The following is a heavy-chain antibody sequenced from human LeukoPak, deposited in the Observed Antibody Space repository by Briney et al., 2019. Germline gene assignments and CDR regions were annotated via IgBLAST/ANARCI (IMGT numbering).Heavy chain of an antibody. Sequence: PSETLSLTCAVYGGSFSGYYWSWIRQPPGKGLEWIGEINHSGSTNYNPSLKSRVTISVDTSKNQFSLKLSSVTAADTAVYYCARHQGGGIAVAALHYWGQGALVTVSS. CDR3: ARHQGGGIAVAALHY. D-gene: IGHD6-19*01. J-gene: IGHJ4*02. CDR1: GGSFSGYY. V-gene: IGHV4-34*01. CDR2: INHSGST.